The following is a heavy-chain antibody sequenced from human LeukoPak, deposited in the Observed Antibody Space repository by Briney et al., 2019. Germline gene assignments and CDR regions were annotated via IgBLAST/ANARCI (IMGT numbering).Heavy chain of an antibody. Sequence: GGSLRLSCAASRFTFSSYAMSWVRQAPGKGLEWVSAISGSGGSTYYADSVKGRFTISRDNSKNTLYLQMNTLRAEDTAVYYCANDYRSGSFHDFWGQGTLVTGSS. CDR3: ANDYRSGSFHDF. V-gene: IGHV3-23*01. CDR2: ISGSGGST. J-gene: IGHJ4*02. D-gene: IGHD3-10*01. CDR1: RFTFSSYA.